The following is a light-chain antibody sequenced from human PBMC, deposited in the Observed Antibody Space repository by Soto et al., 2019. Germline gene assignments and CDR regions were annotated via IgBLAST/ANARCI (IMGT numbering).Light chain of an antibody. J-gene: IGKJ5*01. V-gene: IGKV1D-16*01. Sequence: DIQMTQSPSSLSASVGDRVTITCRASQGIRNLLVWYQQKPEKAPKSLIYGTSNLESGVPSRFSGSGSGTDYTLTISSLPPEDFATYYCQQYDSYPITFGQGTRLEIK. CDR3: QQYDSYPIT. CDR1: QGIRNL. CDR2: GTS.